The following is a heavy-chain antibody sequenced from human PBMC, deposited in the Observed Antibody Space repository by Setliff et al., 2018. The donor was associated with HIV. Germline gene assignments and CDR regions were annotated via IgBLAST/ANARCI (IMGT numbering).Heavy chain of an antibody. D-gene: IGHD3-3*01. J-gene: IGHJ4*02. V-gene: IGHV4-38-2*01. CDR1: GYSISTAYY. CDR2: VYHSGTT. CDR3: ARPSLGIGGGSKFDS. Sequence: SETLSLTCAVSGYSISTAYYWGWIRQPPGKGLEWIGSVYHSGTTYYNPSLKSRVTISVDPSQNQFSLRLISVTAADAAMYYCARPSLGIGGGSKFDSWGQGTLVTVSS.